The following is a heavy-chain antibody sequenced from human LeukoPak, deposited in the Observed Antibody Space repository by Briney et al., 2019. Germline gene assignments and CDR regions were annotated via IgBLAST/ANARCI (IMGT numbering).Heavy chain of an antibody. CDR3: ARFHTSGYYRHFDF. Sequence: SETLSLTCAVYGGSFSGYYWSWIRQPPGKGLEWIGEINHSGSTNYNPSLKSRVTISVDTSKNQFSLKLSSVTAADTAVYYCARFHTSGYYRHFDFWGQGTLVTVSS. D-gene: IGHD3-22*01. V-gene: IGHV4-34*01. CDR2: INHSGST. J-gene: IGHJ4*02. CDR1: GGSFSGYY.